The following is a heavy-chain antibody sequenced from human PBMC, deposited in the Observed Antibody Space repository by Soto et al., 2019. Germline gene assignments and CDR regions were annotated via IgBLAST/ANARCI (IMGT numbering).Heavy chain of an antibody. V-gene: IGHV5-10-1*01. CDR2: IDPSDSYT. Sequence: PGESLKISCKGSGYSFTNHWISWVRQMPGKGLDWMGRIDPSDSYTNYSPSFQGHVTISADKSISTAYLQWNTLQASDTAVYYCVRRGDSGYYRPLDYWGQGTPVTVSS. CDR1: GYSFTNHW. J-gene: IGHJ4*02. D-gene: IGHD5-12*01. CDR3: VRRGDSGYYRPLDY.